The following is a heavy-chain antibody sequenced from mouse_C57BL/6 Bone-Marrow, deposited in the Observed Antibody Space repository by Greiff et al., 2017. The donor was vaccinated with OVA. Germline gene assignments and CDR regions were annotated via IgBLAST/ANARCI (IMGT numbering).Heavy chain of an antibody. CDR3: ARTYYSNPDFDY. D-gene: IGHD2-5*01. J-gene: IGHJ2*01. Sequence: QVQLQQPGAELVMPGASVKLSCKASGYTFTSYWMHWVKQRPGQGLEWIGEIDPSDSYTNYNQKFKGKSTLTVDKSSSTAYMQLSSLTSEDSAVYYGARTYYSNPDFDYWGQGTTLTVSS. CDR2: IDPSDSYT. CDR1: GYTFTSYW. V-gene: IGHV1-69*01.